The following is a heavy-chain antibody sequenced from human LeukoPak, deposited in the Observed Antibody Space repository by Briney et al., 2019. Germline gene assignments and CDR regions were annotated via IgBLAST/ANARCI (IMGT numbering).Heavy chain of an antibody. J-gene: IGHJ3*02. CDR1: GVSISSGGYY. D-gene: IGHD4-17*01. CDR3: AIFAGPDDYGDYGAVDAFDI. V-gene: IGHV4-30-2*01. CDR2: IYHSGST. Sequence: SETLSLTCTVSGVSISSGGYYWRWIRQPPGKGLEWIAYIYHSGSTYYNPSLKSRITISVDRSNNQFSLKLSSVTAGDTAVYYCAIFAGPDDYGDYGAVDAFDIWGQGTMVTVSS.